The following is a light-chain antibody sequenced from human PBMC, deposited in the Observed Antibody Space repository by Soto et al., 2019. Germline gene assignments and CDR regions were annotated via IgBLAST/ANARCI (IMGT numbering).Light chain of an antibody. CDR2: GAF. Sequence: EIVMTQSPATLSLSTGERAILSCRASQSVGRNLVWYQHKPGQAPRLLIYGAFKRATGIPDRFSGSGSGTDFTLTISRMEPEDFAVYCCQQYGSSPRTFGQGTKVDIK. CDR3: QQYGSSPRT. J-gene: IGKJ1*01. CDR1: QSVGRN. V-gene: IGKV3-20*01.